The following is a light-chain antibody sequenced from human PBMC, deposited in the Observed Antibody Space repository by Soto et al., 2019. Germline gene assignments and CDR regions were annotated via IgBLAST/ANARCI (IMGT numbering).Light chain of an antibody. Sequence: DIQMTQSPSTLSASVGDRVTITCRASQSISSWLAWYQQKPGKAPKLLIYDASTLKRGVPSRFSGSRSGTEFTLSISSLQPDDFATYYCQQYHTFSYTFGQGTSLESK. CDR2: DAS. V-gene: IGKV1-5*01. CDR1: QSISSW. CDR3: QQYHTFSYT. J-gene: IGKJ2*01.